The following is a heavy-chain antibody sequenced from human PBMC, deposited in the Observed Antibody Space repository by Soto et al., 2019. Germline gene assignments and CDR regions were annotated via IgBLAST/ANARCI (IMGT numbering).Heavy chain of an antibody. V-gene: IGHV3-23*01. CDR3: ARGSQGHYDLHYGVDV. CDR1: GFTFSSFA. D-gene: IGHD3-3*01. J-gene: IGHJ6*02. Sequence: EMQLLESGGGLVQPGGSLRLSCAASGFTFSSFAMSWVRQAPGKGLDWVSAISGSGGSTYSADSVKGRFTISRDNAKNSLYLQMNSLRAEDAAVYYCARGSQGHYDLHYGVDVWGQGTTVTVSS. CDR2: ISGSGGST.